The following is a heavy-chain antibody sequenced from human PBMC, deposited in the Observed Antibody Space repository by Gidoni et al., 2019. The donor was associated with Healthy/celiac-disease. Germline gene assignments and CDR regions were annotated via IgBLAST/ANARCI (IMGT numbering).Heavy chain of an antibody. Sequence: CAASGFTFSSYGMHWVRQAPGKGLEWVAVIWYDGSNKYYADSVKGRFTISRDNSKNTLYLQMNSLRAEDTAVYYCARERVSRGWLSRGAFDIWGQGTMVTVSS. J-gene: IGHJ3*02. CDR3: ARERVSRGWLSRGAFDI. CDR2: IWYDGSNK. CDR1: GFTFSSYG. V-gene: IGHV3-33*01. D-gene: IGHD6-19*01.